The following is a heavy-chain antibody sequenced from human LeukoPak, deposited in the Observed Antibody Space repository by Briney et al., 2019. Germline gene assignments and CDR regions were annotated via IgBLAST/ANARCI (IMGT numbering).Heavy chain of an antibody. V-gene: IGHV4-38-2*01. CDR3: ARVGVGALDY. CDR2: IYHSGST. J-gene: IGHJ4*02. D-gene: IGHD1-26*01. CDR1: GYSISSGYY. Sequence: SETLSLTCAVSGYSISSGYYWGWIRQPPGKGLEWIGSIYHSGSTYYNPSLKSRVTISVDTSKNQFSLKLSSVTAADTAVYYCARVGVGALDYWGQGTLVTVSS.